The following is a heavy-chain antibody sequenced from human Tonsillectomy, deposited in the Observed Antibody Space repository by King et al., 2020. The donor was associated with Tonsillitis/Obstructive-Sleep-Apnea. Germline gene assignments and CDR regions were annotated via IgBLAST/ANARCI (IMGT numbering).Heavy chain of an antibody. V-gene: IGHV3-15*01. CDR1: GLTFSNAW. Sequence: VQLVESGGGLVKPGGSLRLSCATSGLTFSNAWMSWVRQAPGKGLEWVGRIKSIADGGTTDYAAPVKGRFTISRDDSKNTLYLQMNSLRTEDTAVYYCTTSITSIVVVITRSRAFDIWGQGTMVTVSS. CDR3: TTSITSIVVVITRSRAFDI. CDR2: IKSIADGGTT. J-gene: IGHJ3*02. D-gene: IGHD3-22*01.